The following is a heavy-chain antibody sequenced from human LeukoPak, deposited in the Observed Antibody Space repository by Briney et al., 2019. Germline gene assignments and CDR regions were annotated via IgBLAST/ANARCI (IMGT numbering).Heavy chain of an antibody. Sequence: GGSLRLSCAASGFTFSNAWTTWVRQAPGKGLEWVGRIKSKTHGGTTDYAAPVKGRFSISRDDSKNTLSLQMNSLKTEDTAVYYCSTGFDWGQGTLVTVSS. J-gene: IGHJ4*02. CDR1: GFTFSNAW. CDR2: IKSKTHGGTT. CDR3: STGFD. V-gene: IGHV3-15*01.